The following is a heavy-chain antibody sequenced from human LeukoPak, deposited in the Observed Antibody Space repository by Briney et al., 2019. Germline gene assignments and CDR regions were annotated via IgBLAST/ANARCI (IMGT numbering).Heavy chain of an antibody. D-gene: IGHD6-13*01. J-gene: IGHJ4*02. V-gene: IGHV4-59*01. CDR2: IYYSGST. Sequence: PSETLSLTCTVSGGSISSYYWSWIRQPPGKGLEWIGYIYYSGSTNYNPSLKSRVTISVDTSKNQFSLKLSSVTAADTAVYYCARGAAAAGHTFDYWGQGTLVTVSS. CDR3: ARGAAAAGHTFDY. CDR1: GGSISSYY.